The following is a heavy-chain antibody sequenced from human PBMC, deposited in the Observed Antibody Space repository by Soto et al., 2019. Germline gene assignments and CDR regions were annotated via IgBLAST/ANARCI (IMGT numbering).Heavy chain of an antibody. J-gene: IGHJ6*03. CDR2: INAGNGNT. D-gene: IGHD3-9*01. V-gene: IGHV1-3*01. Sequence: GASVKVSCKASGYTFTSYAMHWVRQAPGQRLEWMGWINAGNGNTKYSQKFQGRVTITRDTSASTAYMELSSLRSEDTAVYYCARSPHRSYDILTGYPHYYYYYMDVWGKGTTVTVSS. CDR1: GYTFTSYA. CDR3: ARSPHRSYDILTGYPHYYYYYMDV.